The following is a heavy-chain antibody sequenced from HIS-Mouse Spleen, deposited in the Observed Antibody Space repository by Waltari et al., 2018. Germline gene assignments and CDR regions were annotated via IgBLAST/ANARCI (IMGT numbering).Heavy chain of an antibody. D-gene: IGHD6-13*01. Sequence: QLQLQESGPGLVKPSETLSLTCTVSGGSISSSSYYWGWIRQPPGKGLEWIGSIYYSGSPYYNPSLKSRVTISVDTSKNQFSLKLSSVTAADTAVYYCARGIAAAPIDYWGQGTLVTVSS. CDR3: ARGIAAAPIDY. CDR1: GGSISSSSYY. CDR2: IYYSGSP. J-gene: IGHJ4*02. V-gene: IGHV4-39*07.